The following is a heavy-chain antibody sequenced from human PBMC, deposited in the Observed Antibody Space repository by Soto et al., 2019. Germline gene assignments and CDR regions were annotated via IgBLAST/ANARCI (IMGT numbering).Heavy chain of an antibody. V-gene: IGHV4-59*01. J-gene: IGHJ5*02. CDR2: IYYSGST. CDR1: GGSISSYY. Sequence: SETLSLTCTVSGGSISSYYWSWIRQPPGKGLEWIGYIYYSGSTNYNPSLKSRVPISGDTSKNQFSLKLSSVTAADMAVYYCASSYSSGYYYWFDPWGQGTLVTVSS. CDR3: ASSYSSGYYYWFDP. D-gene: IGHD3-22*01.